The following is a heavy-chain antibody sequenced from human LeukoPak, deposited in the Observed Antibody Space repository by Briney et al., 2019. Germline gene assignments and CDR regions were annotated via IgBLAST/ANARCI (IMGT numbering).Heavy chain of an antibody. V-gene: IGHV3-30*18. Sequence: PGRSLRLSCAASGFTFSSYGMHWVRRAPGKGLEWVAVISYDGSNKYYADSVKGRFTISRDNSKNTLFLQMHSLRAEDTAMYYCAQDYTGDPPYFHYWGQGTLITVSS. CDR2: ISYDGSNK. CDR1: GFTFSSYG. J-gene: IGHJ4*02. D-gene: IGHD2-8*02. CDR3: AQDYTGDPPYFHY.